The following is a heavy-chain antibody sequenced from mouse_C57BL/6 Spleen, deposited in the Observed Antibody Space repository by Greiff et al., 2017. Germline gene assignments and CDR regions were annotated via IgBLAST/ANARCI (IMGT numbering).Heavy chain of an antibody. V-gene: IGHV1-80*01. CDR1: GYAFSSYW. CDR3: ARSFITTVGYFDV. Sequence: VQLVESGAELVKPGASVKISCKASGYAFSSYWMNWVKQRPGKGLEWIGQIYPGDGDTNYNGKFKGKATLTADKSSSTAYMQLSSLTSEDSAVYFCARSFITTVGYFDVWGTGTTVTVSS. CDR2: IYPGDGDT. D-gene: IGHD1-1*01. J-gene: IGHJ1*03.